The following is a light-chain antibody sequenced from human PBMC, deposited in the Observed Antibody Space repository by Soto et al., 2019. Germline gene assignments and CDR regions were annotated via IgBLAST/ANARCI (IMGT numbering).Light chain of an antibody. CDR1: SGHSSYI. J-gene: IGLJ3*02. CDR3: ETWGSNTRV. Sequence: QSVLTQSSSASASLGSSVKLTCTLSSGHSSYIIAWHQQQPGKAPRYLMKLEGSGSYNKGSGVPDRSSGSSSGADRYLTFANLQLDDEADYYCETWGSNTRVFGGGTKLTVL. CDR2: LEGSGSY. V-gene: IGLV4-60*02.